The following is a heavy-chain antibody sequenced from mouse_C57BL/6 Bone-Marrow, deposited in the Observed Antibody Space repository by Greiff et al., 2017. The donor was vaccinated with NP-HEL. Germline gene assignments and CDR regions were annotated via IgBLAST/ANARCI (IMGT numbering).Heavy chain of an antibody. CDR3: APFYYYGSSYPFDY. Sequence: EVQLQQSGPVLVKPGASVKMSCKASGYTFTDYYMNWVKQSHGKSLEWIGVINPYNGGTSYNQKFKGKATLTVDKSSSTAYMELNSLTSEDSAVYYCAPFYYYGSSYPFDYWGHGTTLTVSS. V-gene: IGHV1-19*01. CDR1: GYTFTDYY. D-gene: IGHD1-1*01. J-gene: IGHJ2*01. CDR2: INPYNGGT.